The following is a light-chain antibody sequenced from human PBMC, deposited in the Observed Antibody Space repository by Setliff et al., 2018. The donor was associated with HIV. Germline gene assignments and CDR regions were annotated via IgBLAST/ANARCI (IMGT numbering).Light chain of an antibody. V-gene: IGLV2-14*03. J-gene: IGLJ1*01. Sequence: QSALTQPASVSGAPGQSITISCTGASNDVGSYNYVSWYQQHPGEAPKLMIYDVTNRPSGVSDRFSGSKSGNTASLTISGLQAEDEADYYCNSYTSTTFYVFGSGTKV. CDR2: DVT. CDR1: SNDVGSYNY. CDR3: NSYTSTTFYV.